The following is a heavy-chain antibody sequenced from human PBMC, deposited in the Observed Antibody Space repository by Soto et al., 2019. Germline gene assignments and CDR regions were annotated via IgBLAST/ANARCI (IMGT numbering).Heavy chain of an antibody. Sequence: SETLSLTCTVSGGSISSGGYYWSWIRQHPGKGLEWIGYIYYSGSTYYNPSLKSRVTISVDTSKNQFSLKLSSVTAADTAVYYCARAYGSGSAYLDSWGQGTLVPVSS. CDR1: GGSISSGGYY. CDR2: IYYSGST. CDR3: ARAYGSGSAYLDS. V-gene: IGHV4-31*03. D-gene: IGHD3-10*01. J-gene: IGHJ4*02.